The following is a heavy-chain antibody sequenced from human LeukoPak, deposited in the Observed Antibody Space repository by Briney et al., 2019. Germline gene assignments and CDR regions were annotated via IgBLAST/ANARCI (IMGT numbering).Heavy chain of an antibody. Sequence: PGGSLRLSCAASGFTFSSYRMNWVRQAPGKGLEWVSSISSSSNYKYYADSVRGRFTISRDDDKNSLNLQMSSLRAEDTAVYYCARDRTGRGTYYFDYWGQGTLVTVSS. CDR3: ARDRTGRGTYYFDY. D-gene: IGHD3-16*01. J-gene: IGHJ4*02. V-gene: IGHV3-21*01. CDR1: GFTFSSYR. CDR2: ISSSSNYK.